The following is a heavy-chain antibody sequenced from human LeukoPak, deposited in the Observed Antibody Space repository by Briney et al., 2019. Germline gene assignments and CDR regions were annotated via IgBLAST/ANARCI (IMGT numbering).Heavy chain of an antibody. D-gene: IGHD6-19*01. V-gene: IGHV4-59*01. CDR2: IYYSGST. CDR3: ARESGWWPNRYYFDY. J-gene: IGHJ4*02. Sequence: SETLSLTCTVSGGSISSYYWSWIRQPPGKGLEWIGYIYYSGSTNYNPSLKSRVTISVDTSKNQFSLKLSSVTAADTAVYYCARESGWWPNRYYFDYWGQGTLVTVSS. CDR1: GGSISSYY.